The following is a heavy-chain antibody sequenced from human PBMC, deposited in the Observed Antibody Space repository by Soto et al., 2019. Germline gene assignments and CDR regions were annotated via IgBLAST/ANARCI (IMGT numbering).Heavy chain of an antibody. J-gene: IGHJ6*02. V-gene: IGHV1-8*01. CDR1: GYTFTSYD. Sequence: ASVKVSCKASGYTFTSYDMNWVRQATGQGLEWMGWMNPNSGNTGYAQKFQGRVTITRNTSISTAYMELSSLRSEDTAVYYCARAGDSSSWYDYYGMDVWGQGPTVTVSS. CDR3: ARAGDSSSWYDYYGMDV. D-gene: IGHD6-13*01. CDR2: MNPNSGNT.